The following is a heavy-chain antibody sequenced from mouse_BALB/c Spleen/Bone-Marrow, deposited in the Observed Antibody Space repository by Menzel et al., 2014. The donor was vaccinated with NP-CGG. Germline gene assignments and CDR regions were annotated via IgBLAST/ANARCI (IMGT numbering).Heavy chain of an antibody. V-gene: IGHV5-17*02. D-gene: IGHD2-4*01. CDR1: GFTFSRFG. CDR3: ARKGAMITHYYAMDY. Sequence: EVQGVESGGGLGQPGGSRKLSCEAYGFTFSRFGMHWVRQAPEKGLEWVAYISNGSSTFYYADTVKGRFTISRDNSKNTLFLQMTSLRSEDTAMYYCARKGAMITHYYAMDYWGQGTSVTVSS. J-gene: IGHJ4*01. CDR2: ISNGSSTF.